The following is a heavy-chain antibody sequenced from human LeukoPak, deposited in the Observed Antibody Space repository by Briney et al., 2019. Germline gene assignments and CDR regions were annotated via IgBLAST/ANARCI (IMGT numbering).Heavy chain of an antibody. CDR1: GFTFNTYW. V-gene: IGHV3-74*01. CDR2: IKTDGSIT. CDR3: ARGGDGSIYGLVY. D-gene: IGHD5-18*01. Sequence: GGSLRLSCAASGFTFNTYWMHWVRQVPGKGLVWVSRIKTDGSITNSAASVKGRFIISRDNAKNTLYLQMNSLRAEDTAVYYCARGGDGSIYGLVYWGQGTLVTVSS. J-gene: IGHJ4*02.